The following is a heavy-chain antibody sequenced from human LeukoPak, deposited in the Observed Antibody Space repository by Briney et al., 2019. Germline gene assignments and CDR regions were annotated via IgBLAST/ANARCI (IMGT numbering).Heavy chain of an antibody. CDR3: ARNNWGSGDAFDV. D-gene: IGHD7-27*01. V-gene: IGHV1-2*02. J-gene: IGHJ3*01. CDR2: INPNSGGT. CDR1: GYTFTGYY. Sequence: ASVKVSCKASGYTFTGYYMHWVRQAPGQGLEWMGWINPNSGGTNYAQKFQGRVTMTRDTSISTAYMELSRLRSVDTAVYYCARNNWGSGDAFDVWGQGTMVTVSS.